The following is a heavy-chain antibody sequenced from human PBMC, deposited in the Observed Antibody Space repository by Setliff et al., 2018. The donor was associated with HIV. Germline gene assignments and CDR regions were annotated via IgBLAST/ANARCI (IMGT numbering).Heavy chain of an antibody. J-gene: IGHJ4*02. CDR2: INHSGST. D-gene: IGHD3-10*01. V-gene: IGHV4-34*01. CDR3: ARGDRGFGEHYFDY. CDR1: GGSFSGYY. Sequence: PSETLSLTCAVYGGSFSGYYWSWIRQPPGKGLGWIGEINHSGSTNYNPSLKSRVTISVDTSKNQFSLKLSSATAADTAVYYCARGDRGFGEHYFDYWGQGTLVTVSS.